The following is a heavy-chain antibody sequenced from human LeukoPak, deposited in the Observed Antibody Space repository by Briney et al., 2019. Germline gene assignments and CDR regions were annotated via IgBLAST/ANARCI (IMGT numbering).Heavy chain of an antibody. J-gene: IGHJ4*02. CDR1: GFTFSTYA. D-gene: IGHD2-2*01. Sequence: GGSLRLSCAASGFTFSTYAMTWVRQAPGKGLEWVSGINSNGDEIYYADSVRGRFTISRDNSKNTLYLQMNSLRAEDTAVYYCAREGYCSSTSCYREFDYWGQGTLVTVSS. V-gene: IGHV3-23*01. CDR3: AREGYCSSTSCYREFDY. CDR2: INSNGDEI.